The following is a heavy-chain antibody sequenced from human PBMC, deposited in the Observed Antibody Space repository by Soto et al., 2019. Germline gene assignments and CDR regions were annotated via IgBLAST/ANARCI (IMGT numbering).Heavy chain of an antibody. CDR3: ARGLHYVLDY. CDR1: GFTFSNFG. CDR2: ISNDENIK. J-gene: IGHJ4*02. V-gene: IGHV3-33*01. D-gene: IGHD3-16*01. Sequence: GGSLRLSCVASGFTFSNFGMHWVRQAPGKGLEWVAVISNDENIKQYADSVWGRFAISRDSSNNTLYLQMTSLRAEDTAIYYCARGLHYVLDYWGQGTLVTVSS.